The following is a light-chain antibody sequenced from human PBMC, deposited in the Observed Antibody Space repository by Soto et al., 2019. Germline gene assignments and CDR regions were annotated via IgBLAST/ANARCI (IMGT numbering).Light chain of an antibody. CDR3: QQANSFPLT. CDR1: QDISSW. Sequence: DIQMTQSPSSVSASVGDRVTITCRASQDISSWVAWYQQKPGKAPKLLISAASSLRSGVPSRFSGSGSGTDFILTISSLQPEDFATYYCQQANSFPLTFGGGTKVDIK. J-gene: IGKJ4*01. CDR2: AAS. V-gene: IGKV1-12*01.